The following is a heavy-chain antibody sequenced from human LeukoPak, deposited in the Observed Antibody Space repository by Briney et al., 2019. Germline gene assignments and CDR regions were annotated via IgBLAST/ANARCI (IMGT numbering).Heavy chain of an antibody. CDR2: IIPIFGTA. CDR3: ARRIDSSGYYPDYFDY. D-gene: IGHD3-22*01. Sequence: SVKVSCKASGYTFTSYGISWVRQAPGQGLEWMGGIIPIFGTANYAQKFQGRVTITADESTSTAYMELSSLRSEDTAVYYCARRIDSSGYYPDYFDYWGQGTLVTVSS. J-gene: IGHJ4*02. CDR1: GYTFTSYG. V-gene: IGHV1-69*13.